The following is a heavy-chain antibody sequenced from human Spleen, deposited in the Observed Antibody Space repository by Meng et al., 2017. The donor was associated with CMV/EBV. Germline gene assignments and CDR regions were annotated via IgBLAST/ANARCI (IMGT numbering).Heavy chain of an antibody. CDR2: INHSGST. D-gene: IGHD5-18*01. Sequence: QVQLQQGGAGLFKPSETLSLTCAVYGGSFSSFYWHWIRQPPGKGLEWIGEINHSGSTNYNPSLKNRVTISVDTSKNQFSLKLSSVTAADTAVYYCARSDGRIAPGHYWGQGTLVTVSS. J-gene: IGHJ4*02. V-gene: IGHV4-34*01. CDR3: ARSDGRIAPGHY. CDR1: GGSFSSFY.